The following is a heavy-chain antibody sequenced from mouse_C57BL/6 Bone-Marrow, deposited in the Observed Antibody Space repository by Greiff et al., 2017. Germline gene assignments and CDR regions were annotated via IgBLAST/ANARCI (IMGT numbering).Heavy chain of an antibody. CDR2: ISSGSSTI. D-gene: IGHD1-1*01. J-gene: IGHJ3*01. Sequence: EVMLQESGGGLVKPGGSLKLSCAASGFTFSDYGMHWVRQAPGKGLEWVAYISSGSSTIYYADTVKGRFTISRDNAKNTLFLQMTSLRSEDTAMYYCARNYYCGCSFFAYWGQGTLVTVSA. CDR1: GFTFSDYG. CDR3: ARNYYCGCSFFAY. V-gene: IGHV5-17*01.